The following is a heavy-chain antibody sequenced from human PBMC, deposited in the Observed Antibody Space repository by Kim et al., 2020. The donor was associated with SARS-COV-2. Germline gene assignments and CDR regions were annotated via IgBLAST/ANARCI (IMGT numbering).Heavy chain of an antibody. CDR2: INHSGST. CDR1: GGSFSGYY. J-gene: IGHJ6*03. V-gene: IGHV4-34*01. Sequence: SETLSLTCAVYGGSFSGYYWSWIRQPPGKGLEWIGEINHSGSTIYNPSLKRRVTILVDTSKNQFSLKLSSVTAADTAVYYCARVGRLLELLLSNYYIYY. CDR3: ARVGRLLELLLSNYYIYY. D-gene: IGHD3-3*01.